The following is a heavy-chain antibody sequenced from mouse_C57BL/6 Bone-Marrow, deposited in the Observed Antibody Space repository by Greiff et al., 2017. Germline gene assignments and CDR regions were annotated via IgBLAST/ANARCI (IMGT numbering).Heavy chain of an antibody. CDR2: ISSGGSYT. Sequence: EVQLMESGGDLVKPGGSLKLSCAASGFTFSSYGMSWVRQTPDKRLEWVATISSGGSYTYYPDSVKGRFTISRDNAKNTLYLQMSSLKSEDTAMYYCARHDGYFWYFDVWGTGTTVTVSS. D-gene: IGHD2-3*01. V-gene: IGHV5-6*01. J-gene: IGHJ1*03. CDR3: ARHDGYFWYFDV. CDR1: GFTFSSYG.